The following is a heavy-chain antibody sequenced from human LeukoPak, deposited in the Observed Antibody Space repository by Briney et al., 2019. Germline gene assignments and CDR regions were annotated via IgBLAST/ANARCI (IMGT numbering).Heavy chain of an antibody. CDR2: IYYSGST. D-gene: IGHD2-8*01. V-gene: IGHV4-39*07. J-gene: IGHJ3*02. Sequence: SETLSLNCTVSGGSISSSSYYWGWIRQPPGKGLEWIGSIYYSGSTYYNPSLKSRVTISVDTSKNQCSLKLSSVTAADTAVYYWASGCFDAFDIWGQGTMVTVSS. CDR1: GGSISSSSYY. CDR3: ASGCFDAFDI.